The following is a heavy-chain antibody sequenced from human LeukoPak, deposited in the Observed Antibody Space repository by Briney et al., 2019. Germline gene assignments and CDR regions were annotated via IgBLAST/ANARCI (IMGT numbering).Heavy chain of an antibody. J-gene: IGHJ4*02. V-gene: IGHV3-33*06. CDR1: GFTFSSYG. CDR3: AKSSVGQWLIYYFDY. Sequence: GGSLRLSCAASGFTFSSYGMHWVRQAPGKGLEWVAVIWYDGSNKYYADSVKGRFTISRDNSKNTLYLQMNSLRAEDTAVYYCAKSSVGQWLIYYFDYWGQGTLVTVSS. CDR2: IWYDGSNK. D-gene: IGHD3-22*01.